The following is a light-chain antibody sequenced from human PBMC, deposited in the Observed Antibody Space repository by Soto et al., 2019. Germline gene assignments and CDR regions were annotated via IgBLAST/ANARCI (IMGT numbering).Light chain of an antibody. V-gene: IGKV3-20*01. CDR1: QSVSINS. CDR2: GAS. CDR3: QQYGNSPYT. J-gene: IGKJ2*01. Sequence: EIVLTQSPGTLSLSPGDRATLSCRASQSVSINSLAWYQQHPGQAPRLLIYGASSRATGIPDRFSGSGSGTDFTLAISRLEPEDFAVYYCQQYGNSPYTFGQATNLEIK.